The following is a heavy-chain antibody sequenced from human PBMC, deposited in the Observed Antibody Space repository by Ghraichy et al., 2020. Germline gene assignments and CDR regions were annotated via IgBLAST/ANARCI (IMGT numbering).Heavy chain of an antibody. CDR2: FDPEDGET. V-gene: IGHV1-24*01. CDR1: GYTLTELS. CDR3: ATNVGGITISGDYYFDY. J-gene: IGHJ4*02. D-gene: IGHD3-3*01. Sequence: ASVKVSCKVSGYTLTELSMHWVRQAPGKGLEWMGSFDPEDGETIYAQKFQGRVTMTEDTSTDTAYMELSSLRSEDTAMYYCATNVGGITISGDYYFDYWGQGTLVTVSS.